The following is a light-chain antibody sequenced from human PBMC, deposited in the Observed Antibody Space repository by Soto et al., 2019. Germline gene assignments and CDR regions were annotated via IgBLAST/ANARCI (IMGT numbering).Light chain of an antibody. CDR1: SGDVGAYNY. V-gene: IGLV2-14*01. CDR2: DVS. J-gene: IGLJ2*01. Sequence: QSALTQPASVSGSPGQSITISCAGTSGDVGAYNYVTWFQQYPGKVPKLIIYDVSDRPSGVSDRFSGSKSGNTASLTISGLLAEDDADYYCGSYTTINTMIFGVGTKLIVL. CDR3: GSYTTINTMI.